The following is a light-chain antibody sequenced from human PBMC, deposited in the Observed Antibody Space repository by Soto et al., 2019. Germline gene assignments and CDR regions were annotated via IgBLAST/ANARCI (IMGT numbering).Light chain of an antibody. CDR3: QQYNNWPRT. Sequence: EIVMTQSPATLSVSPGERATLSCRASQSVSSSLAWFQQKPGQAPRLLIYGASTRATGIPARFSGSGSGTEFTLTISSLQYEDFAVYYCQQYNNWPRTFGRGTKVEIK. CDR1: QSVSSS. CDR2: GAS. V-gene: IGKV3-15*01. J-gene: IGKJ1*01.